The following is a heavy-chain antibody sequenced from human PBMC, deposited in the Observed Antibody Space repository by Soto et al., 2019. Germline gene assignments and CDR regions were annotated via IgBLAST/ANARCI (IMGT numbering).Heavy chain of an antibody. J-gene: IGHJ3*02. D-gene: IGHD3-22*01. CDR3: ATDPGDSSEKAFDI. V-gene: IGHV1-24*01. CDR1: GYTLTELS. CDR2: FDPEDGET. Sequence: ASVKVSCKVSGYTLTELSMHWVRQAPGKGLEWMGGFDPEDGETIYAQKFQGRVTMTEDTSTDTAYMELSSLRSEDTAVYYCATDPGDSSEKAFDIWGQGTMVTVSS.